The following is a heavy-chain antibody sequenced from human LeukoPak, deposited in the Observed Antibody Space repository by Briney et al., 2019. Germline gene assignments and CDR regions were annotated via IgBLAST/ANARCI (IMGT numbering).Heavy chain of an antibody. CDR1: GASISSYY. CDR2: ISYSGST. D-gene: IGHD5-24*01. J-gene: IGHJ4*02. V-gene: IGHV4-59*01. CDR3: ARETVPSKMATIRYFDY. Sequence: PSETLSLTCTVSGASISSYYWSWIRQPPGKGRGWIGYISYSGSTNTNPSLNSPVTILVDSSKNHFSLKLSSVAAADAAVYYCARETVPSKMATIRYFDYWDQGTLVTVSS.